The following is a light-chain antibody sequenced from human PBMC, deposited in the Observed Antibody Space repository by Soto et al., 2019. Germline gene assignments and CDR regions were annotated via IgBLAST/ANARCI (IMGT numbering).Light chain of an antibody. Sequence: QSVLTQPASVSGSPGQSITISCTGTSSDVGGYKYVSWYQQHPGKAPKLMIYEVSNRPSGVSNRFSGSKSGNTASLTISGLQAGDEADYYCGSYTKSSSTLYVFGTGTKVTVL. CDR1: SSDVGGYKY. CDR2: EVS. CDR3: GSYTKSSSTLYV. V-gene: IGLV2-14*01. J-gene: IGLJ1*01.